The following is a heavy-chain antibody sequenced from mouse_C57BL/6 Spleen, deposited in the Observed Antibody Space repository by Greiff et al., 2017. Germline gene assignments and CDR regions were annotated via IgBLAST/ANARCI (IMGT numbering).Heavy chain of an antibody. J-gene: IGHJ4*01. Sequence: QVQLQQPGAELVKPGASVKLSCKASGYTFTSYWMTWVKQRPGQGLEWIGEIDPSDSYTNYNQKFKGKATLTVDTASSTAYMQLSSLTSEDSAVYYCARGDNSSYYFAMEDWGQGPSVTAST. CDR2: IDPSDSYT. V-gene: IGHV1-50*01. D-gene: IGHD1-1*01. CDR3: ARGDNSSYYFAMED. CDR1: GYTFTSYW.